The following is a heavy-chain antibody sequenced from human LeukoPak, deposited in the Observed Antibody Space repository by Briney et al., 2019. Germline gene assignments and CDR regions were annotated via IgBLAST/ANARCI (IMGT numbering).Heavy chain of an antibody. J-gene: IGHJ4*02. V-gene: IGHV3-64*01. CDR2: ISGNGDIT. Sequence: PGGSLRLSCAASGFTFSTYTMHWVRQAPGKRLEYVSVISGNGDITYYANSMKGRFTISRDNSKSTLYLQMGSLRPEDMAVYYCRAVAATNEVDYWGQGTLVTVSS. CDR3: RAVAATNEVDY. D-gene: IGHD6-19*01. CDR1: GFTFSTYT.